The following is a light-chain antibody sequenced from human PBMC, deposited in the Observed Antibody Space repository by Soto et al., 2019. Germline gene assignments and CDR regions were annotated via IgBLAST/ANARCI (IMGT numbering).Light chain of an antibody. CDR1: SSDVGNGYDS. J-gene: IGLJ1*01. CDR3: SSYTVSVAPYV. Sequence: QSVLTQPASVSGSPGQSTTISCSGSSSDVGNGYDSVSWYQQHPGKAPKLIIYEVTNRPSGVSSRFSGSKSGNTASLTISGLQAEDEADYYSSSYTVSVAPYVFGTGTKVTVL. V-gene: IGLV2-14*01. CDR2: EVT.